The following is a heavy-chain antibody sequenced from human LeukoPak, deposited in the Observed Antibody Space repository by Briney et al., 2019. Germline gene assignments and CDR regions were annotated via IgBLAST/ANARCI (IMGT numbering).Heavy chain of an antibody. V-gene: IGHV3-74*01. CDR1: GFTFSSYW. CDR2: IKSDGST. D-gene: IGHD6-13*01. Sequence: GGSLRPSCAASGFTFSSYWMHWVRQTPGKGLVWVSRIKSDGSTIYAYSVKGRFNISRDNAKNSLYLQMNSLRAEDTALYYCAKDSGPGIAAAGTFGYWGQGTLVTVSS. J-gene: IGHJ4*02. CDR3: AKDSGPGIAAAGTFGY.